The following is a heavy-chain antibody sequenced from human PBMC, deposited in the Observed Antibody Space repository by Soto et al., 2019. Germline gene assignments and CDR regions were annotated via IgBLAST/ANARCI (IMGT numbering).Heavy chain of an antibody. CDR3: ARDLTYSGSNLNYFDS. V-gene: IGHV3-7*05. CDR1: GFTFSTYW. D-gene: IGHD1-26*01. CDR2: MKEDGREI. Sequence: EVQLVESGGGLVQPGGSLRLSCAASGFTFSTYWMSWVRQAPGKGLEWVANMKEDGREIYYVESVKGRFTISRDNAKNSLYLQMNSLRAEDTAVYYCARDLTYSGSNLNYFDSWGQGTLVTVSS. J-gene: IGHJ4*02.